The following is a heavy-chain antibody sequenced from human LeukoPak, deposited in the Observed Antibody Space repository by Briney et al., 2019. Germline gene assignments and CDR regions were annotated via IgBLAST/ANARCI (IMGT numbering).Heavy chain of an antibody. V-gene: IGHV3-21*01. CDR1: GFTFSTYR. CDR3: RFGDFNDY. Sequence: PGGSLRLSCAASGFTFSTYRMHWVRQAPGKGPEWVSSITTSSSSMSYADSVEGRFTISRDNAKNSLYLQMNSLSAEDTAVYYCRFGDFNDYWGQGTLVTVSS. J-gene: IGHJ4*02. CDR2: ITTSSSSM. D-gene: IGHD3-10*01.